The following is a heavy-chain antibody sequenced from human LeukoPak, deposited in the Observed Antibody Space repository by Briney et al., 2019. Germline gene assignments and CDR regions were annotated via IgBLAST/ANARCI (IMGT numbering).Heavy chain of an antibody. CDR3: ARSSIIAAAGPYYFDY. D-gene: IGHD6-13*01. Sequence: ASVKVSCKASGGTFRSYAISWVRQAPGQGLEWMGGIIPIFGTTNYAQKFQGRVTITADESTSTAYMELSSLRSEDTAVYYCARSSIIAAAGPYYFDYWGQGTLVTVSS. CDR2: IIPIFGTT. J-gene: IGHJ4*02. V-gene: IGHV1-69*13. CDR1: GGTFRSYA.